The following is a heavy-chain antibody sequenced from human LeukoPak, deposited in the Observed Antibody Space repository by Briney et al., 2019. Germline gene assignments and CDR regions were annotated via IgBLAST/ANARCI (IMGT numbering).Heavy chain of an antibody. CDR2: IYYSGST. CDR1: GGSISSFY. D-gene: IGHD1-26*01. J-gene: IGHJ3*02. CDR3: ARGPGVVGATSAFDI. V-gene: IGHV4-59*01. Sequence: SETLSLTCTVSGGSISSFYWSWIRHPPGKGLEWIGYIYYSGSTNYNPSLKSRVTISVDTSKNQFSLKLSSVTAADTAVYYCARGPGVVGATSAFDIWGQGTMVTVSS.